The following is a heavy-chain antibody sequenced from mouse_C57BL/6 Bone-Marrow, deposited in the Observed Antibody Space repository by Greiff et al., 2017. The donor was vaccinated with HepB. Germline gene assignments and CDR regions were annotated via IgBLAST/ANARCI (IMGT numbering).Heavy chain of an antibody. CDR1: GYTFTEYT. Sequence: QVHVKQSGAELVKPGASVKLSCKASGYTFTEYTIHWVKQRSGQGLEWIGWFYPGSGSIKYNEKFKDKATLTADKSSSTVYMELSRLTSEDSAVYFCARPIGDYYGFAYWGQGTLVTVSA. CDR2: FYPGSGSI. J-gene: IGHJ3*01. D-gene: IGHD1-1*01. CDR3: ARPIGDYYGFAY. V-gene: IGHV1-62-2*01.